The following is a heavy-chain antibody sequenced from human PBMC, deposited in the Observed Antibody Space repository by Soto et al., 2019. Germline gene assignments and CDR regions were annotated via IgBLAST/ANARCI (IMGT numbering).Heavy chain of an antibody. CDR3: AKGGRAEYYDTSGYLDS. J-gene: IGHJ4*02. D-gene: IGHD3-22*01. CDR2: ISGTGTIT. V-gene: IGHV3-23*01. Sequence: PGGSLRLSCAASGFTFIRYAMIWVRQAPGKGLECVSTISGTGTITHYADSVKGRFTISRDNSMNMVYLQVDSLRAEDTAVYYCAKGGRAEYYDTSGYLDSWGQGTVVTVSS. CDR1: GFTFIRYA.